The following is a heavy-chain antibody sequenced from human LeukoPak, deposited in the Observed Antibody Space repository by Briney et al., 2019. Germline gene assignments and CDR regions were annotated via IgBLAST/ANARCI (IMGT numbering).Heavy chain of an antibody. CDR3: ARSHYGSGSYDNDY. CDR2: IKQDGSEK. Sequence: AGGSLRLSCAASGFTFSSYWMTWVRQAPGKGLEWVANIKQDGSEKYYVDSVKGRFTISRDNAKNSLYLQMNSLRAEDAAVYYCARSHYGSGSYDNDYWGQGTLVTVSS. D-gene: IGHD3-10*01. V-gene: IGHV3-7*01. CDR1: GFTFSSYW. J-gene: IGHJ4*02.